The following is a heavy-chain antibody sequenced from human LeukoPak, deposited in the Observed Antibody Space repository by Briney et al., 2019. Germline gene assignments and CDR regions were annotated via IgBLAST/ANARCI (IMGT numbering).Heavy chain of an antibody. J-gene: IGHJ4*02. CDR3: ARDYGDSGYDLAKDY. CDR1: VFTFSTYW. Sequence: GGSLRLSCAASVFTFSTYWMNWVRQAPGKGLEWVANIKQDGSEKYYVDSVKGRFTISRDNAKNSLYLQMNSLRAEDTAVYYCARDYGDSGYDLAKDYWGQGTLVTVSS. V-gene: IGHV3-7*05. CDR2: IKQDGSEK. D-gene: IGHD5-12*01.